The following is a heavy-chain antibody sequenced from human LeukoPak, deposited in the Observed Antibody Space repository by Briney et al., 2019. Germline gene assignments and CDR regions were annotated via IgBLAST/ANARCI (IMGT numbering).Heavy chain of an antibody. J-gene: IGHJ4*02. CDR2: MNPNSGNT. CDR1: GYTFTSYD. CDR3: ARTFDILTGSEGTDDDY. D-gene: IGHD3-9*01. V-gene: IGHV1-8*01. Sequence: ASVKVSYKASGYTFTSYDINWVRQATGQGLEWMGWMNPNSGNTGYAQKFQGRVTMTRNTSISTAYMELSSLRSEDTAVYYCARTFDILTGSEGTDDDYWGQGTLVTVSS.